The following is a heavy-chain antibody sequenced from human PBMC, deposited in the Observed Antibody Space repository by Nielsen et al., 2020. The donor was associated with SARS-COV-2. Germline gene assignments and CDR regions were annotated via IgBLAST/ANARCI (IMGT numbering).Heavy chain of an antibody. D-gene: IGHD5-18*01. CDR3: ARDDVDTAMVFVGSPDY. Sequence: GGSLRLFCAPSGFTFSSYWMSWVRQAPGKGLEWVANIKQDGSEKYYGDSVKGRFTISRDNAKNSLYLQMNSLRAEDTAVYYCARDDVDTAMVFVGSPDYWGQGTLVTVSS. CDR1: GFTFSSYW. J-gene: IGHJ4*02. CDR2: IKQDGSEK. V-gene: IGHV3-7*01.